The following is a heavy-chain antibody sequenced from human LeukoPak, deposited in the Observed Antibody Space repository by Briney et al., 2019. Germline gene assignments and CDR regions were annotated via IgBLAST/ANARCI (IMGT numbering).Heavy chain of an antibody. Sequence: SETLSLTCTVSGGSISSYYWSWIRQPPGKGLEWIGYIYYSGSTNYNPSLKSRVTISVDTSKNQFSLKLSSVTAADTAVYYCARTRLTTVTTPFDYWGPGTLVTVSS. V-gene: IGHV4-59*01. J-gene: IGHJ4*02. CDR2: IYYSGST. CDR1: GGSISSYY. D-gene: IGHD4-11*01. CDR3: ARTRLTTVTTPFDY.